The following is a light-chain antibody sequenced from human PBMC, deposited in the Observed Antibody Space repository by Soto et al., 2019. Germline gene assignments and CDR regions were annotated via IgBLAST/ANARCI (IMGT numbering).Light chain of an antibody. CDR2: DAS. V-gene: IGKV3-11*01. J-gene: IGKJ5*01. CDR1: QSVSIH. Sequence: EIVLTQSPATLSLSPGERATLSCRASQSVSIHLAWYQQKPGQSPRLLIYDASNRATGIPARFSGSGSGTDFTLTISSLEPEDFALYYCQQRNNWPPMYTFGQGTRLEIK. CDR3: QQRNNWPPMYT.